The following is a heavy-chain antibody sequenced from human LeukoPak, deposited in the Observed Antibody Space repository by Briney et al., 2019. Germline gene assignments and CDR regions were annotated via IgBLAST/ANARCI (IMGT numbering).Heavy chain of an antibody. CDR2: IKTNSDGGTA. CDR3: TTYTVGATTSHFDY. J-gene: IGHJ4*02. Sequence: GGSLRLSCVASGFIFTYTWMNWVRHAPGKGLEWVGRIKTNSDGGTADYAAPVSGRFTISRDDSKNTVYLQLNSLETEDTGMYYCTTYTVGATTSHFDYWGQGALVTVSS. V-gene: IGHV3-15*01. CDR1: GFIFTYTW. D-gene: IGHD1-26*01.